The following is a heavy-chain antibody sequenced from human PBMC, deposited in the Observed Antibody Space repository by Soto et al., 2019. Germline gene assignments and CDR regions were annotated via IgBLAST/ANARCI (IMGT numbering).Heavy chain of an antibody. D-gene: IGHD3-22*01. CDR1: GGSISSYY. V-gene: IGHV4-59*01. CDR2: IYYSGGT. J-gene: IGHJ4*02. Sequence: PSETLSLTCTVSGGSISSYYWSWIRQPPGKGLEWIGYIYYSGGTNYNPSLKSRVTISVDTSKNQFSLKLSSVTAADTAVYYCARSYYYDSSGYDYWGQGTLVTVSS. CDR3: ARSYYYDSSGYDY.